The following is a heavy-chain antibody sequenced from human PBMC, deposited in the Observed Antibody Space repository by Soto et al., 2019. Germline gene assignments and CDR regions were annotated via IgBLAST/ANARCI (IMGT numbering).Heavy chain of an antibody. CDR1: GYTFSDYA. Sequence: GASVKVSCKASGYTFSDYAIHWVRQAPGQSLEWMGCINDADGYTKYSQKFQGRVSFTRDTSASTAYMELSGLKSEDTAVYYCARDPPGSGPNFDNWGQGTLVTVS. CDR2: INDADGYT. CDR3: ARDPPGSGPNFDN. V-gene: IGHV1-3*01. J-gene: IGHJ4*02. D-gene: IGHD2-15*01.